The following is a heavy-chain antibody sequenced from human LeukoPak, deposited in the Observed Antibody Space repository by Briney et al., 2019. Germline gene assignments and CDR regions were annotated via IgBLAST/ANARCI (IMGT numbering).Heavy chain of an antibody. V-gene: IGHV4-34*01. CDR3: ARGKRTIRLWLRYYFDY. J-gene: IGHJ4*02. CDR1: GGSFSGYY. D-gene: IGHD5-18*01. CDR2: INHSGST. Sequence: SETLSLTCAVYGGSFSGYYWSWIRQPPGKGLEWIGEINHSGSTNYNPSLKSRVTISVDTSKNQFSLKLSSVTAADTAVYYCARGKRTIRLWLRYYFDYWGQGTLVTVSS.